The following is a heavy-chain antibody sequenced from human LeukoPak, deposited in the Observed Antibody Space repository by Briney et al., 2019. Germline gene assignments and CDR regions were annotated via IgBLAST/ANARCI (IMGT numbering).Heavy chain of an antibody. CDR2: MNPKSANT. V-gene: IGHV1-8*01. CDR1: GYTFSNYD. J-gene: IGHJ4*02. Sequence: ASVKVSCKAFGYTFSNYDINWVRQATGQGLEWMGWMNPKSANTGCAQKFQGRVTMARDISISTAYLELSSLRSEDTAVYYCATEGPFDYWGQGTLVTVSS. CDR3: ATEGPFDY.